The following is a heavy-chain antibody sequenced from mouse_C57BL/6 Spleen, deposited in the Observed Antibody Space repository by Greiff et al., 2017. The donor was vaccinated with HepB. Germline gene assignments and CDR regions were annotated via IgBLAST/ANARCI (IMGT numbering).Heavy chain of an antibody. Sequence: QVQLQQPGAELVRPGSSVKLSCKASGYTFTSYWMHWVKQRPIQGLEWIGNIDPSDSETHYNQKFKDKDTLTVDKSSSTAYMQLSSLTSEDSAVYYCARELGEPSFDYWGQGTTLTVSS. V-gene: IGHV1-52*01. J-gene: IGHJ2*01. CDR3: ARELGEPSFDY. CDR1: GYTFTSYW. D-gene: IGHD4-1*01. CDR2: IDPSDSET.